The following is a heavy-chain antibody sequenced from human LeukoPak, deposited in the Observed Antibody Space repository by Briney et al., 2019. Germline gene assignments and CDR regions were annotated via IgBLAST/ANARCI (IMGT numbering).Heavy chain of an antibody. V-gene: IGHV1-8*01. CDR1: GYTFTSYG. CDR3: ARGEKALRYGRRAPAGY. CDR2: MNPNNGNT. D-gene: IGHD6-13*01. Sequence: GASVKVSCKASGYTFTSYGINWVRQAPGQGLEWMGWMNPNNGNTDYAQKFQGRVTMTTDTSISTAYMELSSLRSEDTDVYYCARGEKALRYGRRAPAGYWGQGNLVTVSS. J-gene: IGHJ4*02.